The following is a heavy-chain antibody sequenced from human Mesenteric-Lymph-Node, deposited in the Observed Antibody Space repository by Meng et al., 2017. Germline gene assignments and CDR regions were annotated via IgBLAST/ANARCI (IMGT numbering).Heavy chain of an antibody. J-gene: IGHJ4*02. CDR3: VTKGRQTGALGY. Sequence: GESLKISCAASGFTFSSYSMNWVRQAPGKGLEWVSSISSSSSYIYYADSVKGRFTISRDNSRNTLYLQMNSLRVEDTAVYYCVTKGRQTGALGYWGQGTLVTVSS. D-gene: IGHD7-27*01. CDR2: ISSSSSYI. CDR1: GFTFSSYS. V-gene: IGHV3-21*04.